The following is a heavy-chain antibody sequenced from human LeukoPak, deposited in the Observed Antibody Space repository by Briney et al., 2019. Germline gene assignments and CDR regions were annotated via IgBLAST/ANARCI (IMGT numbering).Heavy chain of an antibody. CDR1: GDSVSNNSVA. V-gene: IGHV6-1*01. J-gene: IGHJ4*02. CDR3: ARGVSNSFDL. D-gene: IGHD4-11*01. CDR2: TYYRSMWYH. Sequence: SQTLSLTCAISGDSVSNNSVAWDWNRQSPSRGLEWLGRTYYRSMWYHDYAASVISRITITPDTSKNQFSLHLNSVTPEDTAVYYCARGVSNSFDLWGQGTLVTVSS.